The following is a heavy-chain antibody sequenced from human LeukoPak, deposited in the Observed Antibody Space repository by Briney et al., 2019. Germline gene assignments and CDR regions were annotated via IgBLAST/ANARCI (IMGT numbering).Heavy chain of an antibody. CDR1: GFTFSSYW. Sequence: GGSLRLSCAASGFTFSSYWMSWVRQAPGKGLEWVANIKQDGSEKYYVDSVKGRFTISRDNAKNSLYLQMNSLRAEDTAAYYCARDKIMGASLFDYWGKGSVVTVSS. CDR2: IKQDGSEK. D-gene: IGHD3-16*01. CDR3: ARDKIMGASLFDY. J-gene: IGHJ4*02. V-gene: IGHV3-7*01.